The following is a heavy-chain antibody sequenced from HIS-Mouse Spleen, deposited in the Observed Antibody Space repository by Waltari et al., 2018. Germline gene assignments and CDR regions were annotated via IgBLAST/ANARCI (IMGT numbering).Heavy chain of an antibody. V-gene: IGHV1-2*02. J-gene: IGHJ3*02. Sequence: QVQLVQSGAEVKKPGASVKVSCKASGYTFTGSYMPWVRQAPGQGLEWMGWINPNSGGTNYAQKFQGRVTMTRDTSISTAYMELSRLRSDDTAVYYCARDPSLIANKRQGRRDAFDIWGQGTMVTVSS. CDR3: ARDPSLIANKRQGRRDAFDI. CDR2: INPNSGGT. D-gene: IGHD3-22*01. CDR1: GYTFTGSY.